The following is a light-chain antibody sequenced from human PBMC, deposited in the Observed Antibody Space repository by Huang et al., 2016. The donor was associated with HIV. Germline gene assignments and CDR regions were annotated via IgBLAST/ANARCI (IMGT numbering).Light chain of an antibody. CDR3: QHYNNWPWCT. CDR2: RAS. Sequence: EVVLPQASAILSVSPGERPTLSCRAHQRVTSNLAWYQQKPGQAPRLLIYRASTRATGIPARFSGSGSGTEFTLTISSLQSEDFAVYYCQHYNNWPWCTFGQGTKVEIK. J-gene: IGKJ1*01. V-gene: IGKV3-15*01. CDR1: QRVTSN.